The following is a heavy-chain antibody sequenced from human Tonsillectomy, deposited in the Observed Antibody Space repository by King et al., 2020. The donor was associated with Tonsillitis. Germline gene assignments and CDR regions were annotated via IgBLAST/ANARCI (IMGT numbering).Heavy chain of an antibody. CDR3: ARRTLSGPDY. J-gene: IGHJ4*02. D-gene: IGHD6-19*01. V-gene: IGHV1-18*01. CDR1: GYTYTSYG. Sequence: VQLVESGAEVKKPGASVKVSCRTSGYTYTSYGITWVRQAPGQGLEWMGGISTYHGKTNYAQKFQGRVTMTTDTSTTTAYMELRSLRSDDTAVYYCARRTLSGPDYWGQGTLVTVSS. CDR2: ISTYHGKT.